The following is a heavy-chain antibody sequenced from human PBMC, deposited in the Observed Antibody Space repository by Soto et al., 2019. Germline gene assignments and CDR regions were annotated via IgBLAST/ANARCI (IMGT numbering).Heavy chain of an antibody. Sequence: GGSLRLSCAASGFTFSSYGMHWVRQAPGKGLEWVAVIWYDGSNKYYADSVKGRFTISRDNSKNTLYLQMNSLRAEDTAVYYCAREKVVPADADKSYYYYYGMDVWGQGTTVTVSS. D-gene: IGHD2-2*01. J-gene: IGHJ6*02. CDR1: GFTFSSYG. CDR3: AREKVVPADADKSYYYYYGMDV. V-gene: IGHV3-33*01. CDR2: IWYDGSNK.